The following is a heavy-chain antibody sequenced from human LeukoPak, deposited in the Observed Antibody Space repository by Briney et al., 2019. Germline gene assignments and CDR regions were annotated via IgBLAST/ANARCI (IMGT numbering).Heavy chain of an antibody. CDR2: FYSGGST. CDR1: GFTASSNY. D-gene: IGHD3-16*01. V-gene: IGHV3-66*02. Sequence: PGGSLRLSCAASGFTASSNYMSWVRQAPGKGLEWVSVFYSGGSTYYADSVKGRFTISRDNSKNTLYLQMNSLRTEDTAVYFCARGSRIMIARDDIWGQGTMVTVSS. CDR3: ARGSRIMIARDDI. J-gene: IGHJ3*02.